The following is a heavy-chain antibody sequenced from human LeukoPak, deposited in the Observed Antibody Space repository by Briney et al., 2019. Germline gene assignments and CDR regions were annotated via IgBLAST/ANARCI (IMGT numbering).Heavy chain of an antibody. CDR3: ARGPRILAAGSYYFDY. Sequence: TPGGSLRLSCAASGFSFKDYYFSWIRQAPGKGLEWVSFINVNGGAMYYADFVKGRLTISRDNAKSSLYLEMNSLRVEDTAVYYCARGPRILAAGSYYFDYWGQGSLVTVSS. CDR1: GFSFKDYY. D-gene: IGHD6-13*01. J-gene: IGHJ4*02. V-gene: IGHV3-11*01. CDR2: INVNGGAM.